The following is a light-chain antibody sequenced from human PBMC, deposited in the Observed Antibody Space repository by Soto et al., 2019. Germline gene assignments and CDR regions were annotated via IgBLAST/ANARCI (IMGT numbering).Light chain of an antibody. J-gene: IGKJ2*01. V-gene: IGKV3-20*01. Sequence: EIVLTQSPGTLSLSPGERATLSCRASQSVSSNFLAWYQQNPGQARRLLIYGASSRATGIPNSFSGSGSGTDFTLTISRLEPEDLAVYYCQHYSSSLYTFGQGTKREIK. CDR3: QHYSSSLYT. CDR2: GAS. CDR1: QSVSSNF.